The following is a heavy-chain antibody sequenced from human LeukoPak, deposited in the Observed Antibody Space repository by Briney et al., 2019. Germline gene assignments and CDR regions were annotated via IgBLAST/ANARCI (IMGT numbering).Heavy chain of an antibody. V-gene: IGHV5-51*01. CDR2: IYPADSDI. Sequence: GESLKVSCKGSGYSFTTYWIGWVRQMPGKGLEWMGIIYPADSDIRYSPSFQGQVIISADKSISTAYLQWSSLKASDTAMYYCARQDYGGNSGAFDIWGQGTMVTVSS. CDR3: ARQDYGGNSGAFDI. CDR1: GYSFTTYW. D-gene: IGHD4-23*01. J-gene: IGHJ3*02.